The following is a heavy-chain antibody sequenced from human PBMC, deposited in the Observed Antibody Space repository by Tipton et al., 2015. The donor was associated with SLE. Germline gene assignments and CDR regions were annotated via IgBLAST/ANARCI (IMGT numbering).Heavy chain of an antibody. CDR2: IYYSGST. J-gene: IGHJ4*02. CDR1: GGSISSSSYY. Sequence: TLSLTCTVSGGSISSSSYYWGWIRQPPGKGLEWIGSIYYSGSTHYNPSLKSRVTISVDTSKNQSSLKLSSVTAADTAVYYCARGELYSSSWYPPDHWGQGTLVTVSS. D-gene: IGHD6-13*01. V-gene: IGHV4-39*07. CDR3: ARGELYSSSWYPPDH.